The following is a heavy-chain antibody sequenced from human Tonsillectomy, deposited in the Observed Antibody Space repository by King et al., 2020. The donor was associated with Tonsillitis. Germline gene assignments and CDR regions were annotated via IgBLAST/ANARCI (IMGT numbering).Heavy chain of an antibody. D-gene: IGHD2-21*02. Sequence: VQLVESGGGLVQPGGSLRLSCAASGFTFSSYAMSWVRQAPGKGLEWVSAISGSGGSTYYADSVKGRFPISRDNSKNTLYLQMNSLGAGDTAVYYCAKDGFEVGTTEDYWGQGPLVTVSS. CDR1: GFTFSSYA. CDR2: ISGSGGST. J-gene: IGHJ4*02. CDR3: AKDGFEVGTTEDY. V-gene: IGHV3-23*04.